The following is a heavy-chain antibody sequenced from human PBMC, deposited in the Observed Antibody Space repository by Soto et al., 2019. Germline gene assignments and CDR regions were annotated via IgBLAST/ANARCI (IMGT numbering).Heavy chain of an antibody. CDR3: AVVVVPAWDWFDP. V-gene: IGHV1-69*13. CDR2: IIPIFGAA. D-gene: IGHD2-2*01. Sequence: SVKVSCKAPGATFSSYAISWEQQAPGQGLEWMGGIIPIFGAANYAQKCQGRVTITADEPTSTAYMELSSLRSDDTAVYYCAVVVVPAWDWFDPWGQGTLVTVAS. CDR1: GATFSSYA. J-gene: IGHJ5*02.